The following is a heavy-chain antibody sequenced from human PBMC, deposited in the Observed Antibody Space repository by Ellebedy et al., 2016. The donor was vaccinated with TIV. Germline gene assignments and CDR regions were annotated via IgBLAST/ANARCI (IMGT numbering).Heavy chain of an antibody. CDR2: ISYDGSNK. V-gene: IGHV3-30*03. J-gene: IGHJ6*02. Sequence: GGSLRLXXAASGFTFSSYGMHWVRQAPGKGLEWVAVISYDGSNKYYGDSVKGRFTISRDNAKNSLYLQMNSLRAEETAVYYCAREKGNGMDVWGQGTTVTVSS. CDR3: AREKGNGMDV. CDR1: GFTFSSYG.